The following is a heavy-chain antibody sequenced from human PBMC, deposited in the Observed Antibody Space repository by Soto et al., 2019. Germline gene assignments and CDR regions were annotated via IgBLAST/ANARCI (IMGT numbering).Heavy chain of an antibody. V-gene: IGHV2-5*02. CDR3: APDPPQDSGAFDI. Sequence: SGPTLVNPTQALTLTCTFSGFSLRTTGVGVGWIRQPPGKALEWLALLYWDDDNRYNPSLKSRLTLTKDTSKSQVVLTLTNVDPADTATYYCAPDPPQDSGAFDIWGQGTMVTVSS. CDR1: GFSLRTTGVG. J-gene: IGHJ3*02. CDR2: LYWDDDN. D-gene: IGHD6-19*01.